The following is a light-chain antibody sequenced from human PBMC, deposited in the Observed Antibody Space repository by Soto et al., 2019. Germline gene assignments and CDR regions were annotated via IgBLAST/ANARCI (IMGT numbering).Light chain of an antibody. CDR1: QSVSSY. Sequence: EIVLTQSPATLSLSPGERATLSCRASQSVSSYFAWYQQKPGQAPRLLIYDASNRATGIPARFSGSGSGTDFTLTIDSLQPEDVATYYCQHSYITPRYTFGQGTKVEI. J-gene: IGKJ2*01. CDR3: QHSYITPRYT. V-gene: IGKV3-11*01. CDR2: DAS.